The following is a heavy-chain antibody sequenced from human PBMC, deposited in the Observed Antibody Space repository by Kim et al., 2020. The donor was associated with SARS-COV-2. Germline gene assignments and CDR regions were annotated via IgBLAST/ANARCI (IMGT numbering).Heavy chain of an antibody. V-gene: IGHV1-3*01. Sequence: DGYTKYSGKFQGRVTFTRDTSASTAYMELSGLRSEDSAVFYCLGGYYFDYWGQGTPVTVSS. CDR3: LGGYYFDY. D-gene: IGHD2-15*01. CDR2: DGYT. J-gene: IGHJ4*02.